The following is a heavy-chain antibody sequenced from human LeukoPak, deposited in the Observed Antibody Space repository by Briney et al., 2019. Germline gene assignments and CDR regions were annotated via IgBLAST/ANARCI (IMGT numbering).Heavy chain of an antibody. Sequence: SETLSLTCTVSGGSISRYYWSWIRQPPGKGLEWIGYKDYSGSTNYNRSLKSRVTISVDTSKNQFSLKLGSVTAADMAVYYCARVYYSSSYDYWYFDLWGRGTLVTVSS. D-gene: IGHD6-13*01. CDR2: KDYSGST. CDR3: ARVYYSSSYDYWYFDL. CDR1: GGSISRYY. V-gene: IGHV4-59*01. J-gene: IGHJ2*01.